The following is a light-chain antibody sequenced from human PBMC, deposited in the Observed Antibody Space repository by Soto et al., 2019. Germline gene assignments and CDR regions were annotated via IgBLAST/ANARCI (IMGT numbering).Light chain of an antibody. CDR2: DAS. CDR1: QSVRSN. V-gene: IGKV3-15*01. Sequence: EKVMTQSPATLSVSPGERATLSCRASQSVRSNLAWYQQNPGQHPRLLSYDASSRATGIPSRFSGSGSGTEFTLTISSLKSEDFAVYYCQQYDNWPRTFGQGTRVDFK. J-gene: IGKJ1*01. CDR3: QQYDNWPRT.